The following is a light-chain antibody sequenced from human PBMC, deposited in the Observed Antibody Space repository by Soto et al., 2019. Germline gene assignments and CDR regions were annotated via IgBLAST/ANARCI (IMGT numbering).Light chain of an antibody. V-gene: IGKV3-20*01. CDR1: QSVSSEK. CDR2: GAS. Sequence: EIVLTQSPGTLSLSPGERASLSCRASQSVSSEKLAWYQQKPGQAPRLLIFGASGRATGIPERFSGSGSGTDFSLTISRLEPEDYEVYYCQQYGSSLLTFGGGTKVDIK. CDR3: QQYGSSLLT. J-gene: IGKJ4*01.